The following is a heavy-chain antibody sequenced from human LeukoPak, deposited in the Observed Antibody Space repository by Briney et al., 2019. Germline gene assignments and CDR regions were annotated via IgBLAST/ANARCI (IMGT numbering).Heavy chain of an antibody. CDR3: AKEAGGDYDILTGYPNFDY. CDR2: IRYDGSNK. V-gene: IGHV3-30*02. Sequence: GGSLRLSCAASGFTFSSYGMHWVRQAPGKGLEWVAFIRYDGSNKYYADSVKGRFTISRDNSKNTLYLQMNSLRAEDTAVYYCAKEAGGDYDILTGYPNFDYWGQGTLVTVSS. CDR1: GFTFSSYG. D-gene: IGHD3-9*01. J-gene: IGHJ4*02.